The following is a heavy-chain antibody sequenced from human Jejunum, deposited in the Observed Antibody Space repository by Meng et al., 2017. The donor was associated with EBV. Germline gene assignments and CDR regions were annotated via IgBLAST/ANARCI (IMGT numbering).Heavy chain of an antibody. Sequence: QLQRWGAGLLKPSATLSLTSADVRGSFSRSYWSWIRQHPGKGLEWIGEINHSGSTNYNPSLRSRVTISVETSKNQFSLRLNSVTAADTAVYYCARVAFSYTTRSLDSWGQGTLVTVSS. V-gene: IGHV4-34*02. CDR3: ARVAFSYTTRSLDS. CDR2: INHSGST. D-gene: IGHD3-16*02. J-gene: IGHJ4*02. CDR1: RGSFSRSY.